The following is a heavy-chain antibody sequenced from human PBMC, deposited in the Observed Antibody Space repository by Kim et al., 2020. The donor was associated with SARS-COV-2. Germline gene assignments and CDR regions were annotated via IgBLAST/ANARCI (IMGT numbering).Heavy chain of an antibody. CDR3: ARGLVVIHYFDY. Sequence: YYAVSVKGRFTLSRDSAKNSLYLQMNSLRAEDTAVYYCARGLVVIHYFDYWGQGTLVTVSS. V-gene: IGHV3-21*01. J-gene: IGHJ4*02. D-gene: IGHD3-22*01.